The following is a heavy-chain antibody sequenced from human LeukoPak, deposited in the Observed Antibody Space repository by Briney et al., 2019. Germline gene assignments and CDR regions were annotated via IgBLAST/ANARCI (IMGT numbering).Heavy chain of an antibody. CDR2: INWHGTS. V-gene: IGHV3-43*01. D-gene: IGHD3-22*01. J-gene: IGHJ4*02. Sequence: GGSLRLSCAASGFIFEDYTMHWVRQAPGKTLEWVSLINWHGTSYCRDSVKGRFTISRDNSKNSLYLQMDSLRSEDTAFYYCVKDMSYESSGSVFDYWGQGTLVTVSS. CDR1: GFIFEDYT. CDR3: VKDMSYESSGSVFDY.